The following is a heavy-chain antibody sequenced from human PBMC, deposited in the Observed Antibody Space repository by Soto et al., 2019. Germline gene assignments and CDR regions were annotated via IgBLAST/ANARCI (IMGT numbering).Heavy chain of an antibody. J-gene: IGHJ4*02. D-gene: IGHD4-17*01. Sequence: QAHLVQSGPEVKKPGASVKVSCKGSGYIFTSYGIVWVRQAPGQGLEWLGWISAHNGKIEYAQKFQGRVTVTRDTSTSTAYLELRSLRSDDTALYYCARGRYGDYWGQGALVTVSS. CDR3: ARGRYGDY. CDR1: GYIFTSYG. V-gene: IGHV1-18*01. CDR2: ISAHNGKI.